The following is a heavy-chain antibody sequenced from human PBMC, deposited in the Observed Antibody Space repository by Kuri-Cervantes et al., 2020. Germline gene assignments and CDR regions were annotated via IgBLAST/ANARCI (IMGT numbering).Heavy chain of an antibody. CDR3: AKEGYSSGWSRGGFDY. CDR2: ISWNSGSI. CDR1: GFTFDDYA. J-gene: IGHJ4*02. Sequence: SLKISCAASGFTFDDYAIHWVRQAPEKGLEWVSGISWNSGSIGYADSVKGRFTISRDNAKNSLCLQMNSLRAEDTALYYCAKEGYSSGWSRGGFDYWGQGTLVTVSS. D-gene: IGHD6-19*01. V-gene: IGHV3-9*01.